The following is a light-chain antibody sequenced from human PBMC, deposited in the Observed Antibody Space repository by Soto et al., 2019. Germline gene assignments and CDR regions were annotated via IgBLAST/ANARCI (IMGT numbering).Light chain of an antibody. CDR1: QSVTNIY. CDR3: QQYGSSPAT. CDR2: GTS. Sequence: EIVLTQSPDPLSLSPGEGATLSCRXSQSVTNIYLAWYQQKFGPAPRLLIYGTSTRAPGIPDRFSGSGSGTDFTLTVSKLEPEDFAVYYCQQYGSSPATLGQGTRLEIK. V-gene: IGKV3-20*01. J-gene: IGKJ5*01.